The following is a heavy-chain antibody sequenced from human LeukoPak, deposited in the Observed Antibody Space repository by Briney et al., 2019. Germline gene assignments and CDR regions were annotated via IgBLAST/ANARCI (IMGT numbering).Heavy chain of an antibody. V-gene: IGHV1-2*02. J-gene: IGHJ6*02. D-gene: IGHD2-15*01. CDR1: GYTFSGYF. CDR3: ARGGGRNPKLIYCSGGSCYGYYYYGMDV. CDR2: INPNSGGT. Sequence: ASVKVSCKASGYTFSGYFIHWVRQAPGQGLEWMGWINPNSGGTNHVQKFQGRVTMTRDTSISTAYMELRELRSDDTAVYYCARGGGRNPKLIYCSGGSCYGYYYYGMDVWGQGTTVTVSS.